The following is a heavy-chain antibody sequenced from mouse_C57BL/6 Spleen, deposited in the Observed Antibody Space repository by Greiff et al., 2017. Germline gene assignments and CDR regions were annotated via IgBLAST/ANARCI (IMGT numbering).Heavy chain of an antibody. D-gene: IGHD1-1*01. J-gene: IGHJ3*01. CDR2: ISSGGDYI. CDR3: TREGGYYGSSYRFAY. Sequence: EVQLQESGEGLVKPGGSLKLSCAASGFTFSSYAMSWVRQTPEKRLEWVAYISSGGDYIYYADTVKGRFTISRDNARNTLYLQMSSLKSEDTAMYYCTREGGYYGSSYRFAYWGQGTLVTVSA. CDR1: GFTFSSYA. V-gene: IGHV5-9-1*02.